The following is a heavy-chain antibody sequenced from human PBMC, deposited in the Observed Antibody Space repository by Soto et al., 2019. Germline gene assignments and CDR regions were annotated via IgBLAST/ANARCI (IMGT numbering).Heavy chain of an antibody. CDR3: ARDIAVAGTFGAFDI. Sequence: QQHESCPRLESTSETLSLTCTVSGGSISGYYWSWIRQPPGKGLEWVGCVYYSGSTNYNPSLMSRVTVSVDTSRYQCALKLSSVTAADTAVYSCARDIAVAGTFGAFDIWGQGTMVTVSS. CDR1: GGSISGYY. D-gene: IGHD6-19*01. J-gene: IGHJ3*02. V-gene: IGHV4-59*01. CDR2: VYYSGST.